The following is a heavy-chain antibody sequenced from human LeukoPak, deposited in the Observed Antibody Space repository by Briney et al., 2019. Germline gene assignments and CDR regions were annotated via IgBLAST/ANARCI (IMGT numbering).Heavy chain of an antibody. Sequence: ASVKVSCKASGYTFTGYYMHWVRQAPGQGLEWMGWINPNSGGTNYAQKFQGWVTMTRDTSISTAYMELSSLRSEDTAVYYCATIHHTFTGIAPTSRGYYYYYGMDVWGQGTTVTVSS. J-gene: IGHJ6*02. CDR2: INPNSGGT. CDR3: ATIHHTFTGIAPTSRGYYYYYGMDV. CDR1: GYTFTGYY. D-gene: IGHD2/OR15-2a*01. V-gene: IGHV1-2*04.